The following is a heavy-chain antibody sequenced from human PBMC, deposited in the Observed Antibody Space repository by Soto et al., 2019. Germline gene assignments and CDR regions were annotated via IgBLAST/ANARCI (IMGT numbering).Heavy chain of an antibody. CDR2: ISSSGSTI. CDR3: ARDEGTYYYYYMDV. J-gene: IGHJ6*03. Sequence: GGSLRLSCAASGFTFSDYYMSWIRQAPGKGLEWVSYISSSGSTIYYADSVKGRFTISRDNAKNSLYLQMNSLRAEDTAVYYCARDEGTYYYYYMDVWGKGTTVTVSS. V-gene: IGHV3-11*01. D-gene: IGHD1-1*01. CDR1: GFTFSDYY.